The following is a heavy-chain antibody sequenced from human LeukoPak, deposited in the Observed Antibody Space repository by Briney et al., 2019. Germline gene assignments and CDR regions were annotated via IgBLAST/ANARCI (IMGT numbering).Heavy chain of an antibody. CDR1: GFTFSWHW. CDR3: ARDGGHSTDFDY. D-gene: IGHD2-8*02. CDR2: IKQDGSER. V-gene: IGHV3-7*01. Sequence: GGSLRLSCATSGFTFSWHWMSGVRQAPGKGPEWVDNIKQDGSERYYVHSVKGRFTISRDNAKNSLYLQMNSLRAEDTAVYYCARDGGHSTDFDYWGQEILVTVSS. J-gene: IGHJ4*02.